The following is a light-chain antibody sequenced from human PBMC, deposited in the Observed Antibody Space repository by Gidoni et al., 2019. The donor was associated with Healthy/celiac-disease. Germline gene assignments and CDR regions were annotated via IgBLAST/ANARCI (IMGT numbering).Light chain of an antibody. V-gene: IGKV1-39*01. CDR3: QQSYSIPFT. J-gene: IGKJ3*01. Sequence: DIQMTQSPSSLSASVGDRVTITCRASQSINRYLNWYQQKPGKAPTLLSYAASSLQSGVPSRFSGSGSGTDFTLTISSLQPEDFATYYCQQSYSIPFTFGPGTKVDIK. CDR1: QSINRY. CDR2: AAS.